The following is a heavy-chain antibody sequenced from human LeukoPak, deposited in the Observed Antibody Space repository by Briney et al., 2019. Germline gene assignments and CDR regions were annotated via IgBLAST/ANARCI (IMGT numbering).Heavy chain of an antibody. CDR3: ARGRDYFDN. CDR1: GVTFSSYA. J-gene: IGHJ4*02. CDR2: ISYDGSNK. V-gene: IGHV3-30-3*01. Sequence: PGGSLRLSCAASGVTFSSYAMHWVRQAPGKGLEWVAVISYDGSNKYYADSVKGRFTISRDNSKNTLYLQMNSLRAEDTAVYYCARGRDYFDNWGQGTLVTVSS.